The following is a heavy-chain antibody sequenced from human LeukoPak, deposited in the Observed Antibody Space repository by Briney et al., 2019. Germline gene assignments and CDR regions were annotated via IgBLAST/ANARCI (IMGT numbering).Heavy chain of an antibody. D-gene: IGHD3-22*01. J-gene: IGHJ4*02. Sequence: SETLSLTCTVSGDSISRYYWSWVRQSPGKGLEWIGYVHYSGTISYNPSLQSRITMPVDTSKNQFSLRLSSVTAADTAVYYCARVKYYYDGSAYSAFYYFDYWGQGTLVTVSS. CDR2: VHYSGTI. CDR3: ARVKYYYDGSAYSAFYYFDY. V-gene: IGHV4-59*01. CDR1: GDSISRYY.